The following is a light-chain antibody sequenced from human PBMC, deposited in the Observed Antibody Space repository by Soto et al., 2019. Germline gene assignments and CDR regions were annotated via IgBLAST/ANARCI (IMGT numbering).Light chain of an antibody. J-gene: IGKJ4*01. CDR2: DAS. Sequence: DIQMTPSPSSLSASVGDRVTITCQASQDISNYLNWYQQKPGKAPKLLIYDASNLETGVPSRFSGSGAGTDFTFTISSLQPEDIATYYCQQYDNLPLTFGGGTEVEIK. V-gene: IGKV1-33*01. CDR1: QDISNY. CDR3: QQYDNLPLT.